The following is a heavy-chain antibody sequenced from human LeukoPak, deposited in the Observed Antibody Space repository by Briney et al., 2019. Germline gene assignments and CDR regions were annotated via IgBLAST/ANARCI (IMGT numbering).Heavy chain of an antibody. CDR1: GYTFTGYY. CDR3: ARVTVTTTDFDY. CDR2: INPNSGGT. D-gene: IGHD4-17*01. J-gene: IGHJ4*02. V-gene: IGHV1-2*02. Sequence: ASVKVSCKASGYTFTGYYMHWVRQAPGQGLAWMGWINPNSGGTNYAQKFQGRVTMTRDTSISTAYMELSRLRSDDAAVYYCARVTVTTTDFDYWGQGTLVTVSS.